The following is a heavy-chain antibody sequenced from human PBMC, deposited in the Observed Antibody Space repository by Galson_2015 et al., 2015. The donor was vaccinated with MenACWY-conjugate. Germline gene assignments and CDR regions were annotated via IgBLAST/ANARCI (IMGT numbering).Heavy chain of an antibody. D-gene: IGHD6-19*01. CDR2: ISYNGAFT. CDR1: GFTFSNFA. V-gene: IGHV3-64D*06. CDR3: VKDRGVIVVAGYFDS. Sequence: SLRLSCAASGFTFSNFAMHWVRQAPEKGLEYLSVISYNGAFTHYADSVKGRFTFSRDNSKNTMYLQMSSLREDDTAVYYCVKDRGVIVVAGYFDSWGQGTLVTVSS. J-gene: IGHJ4*02.